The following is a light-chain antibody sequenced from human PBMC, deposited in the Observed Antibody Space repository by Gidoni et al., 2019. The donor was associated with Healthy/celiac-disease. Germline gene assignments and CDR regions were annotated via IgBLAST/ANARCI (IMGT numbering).Light chain of an antibody. CDR2: DAS. Sequence: DIQMTQSPSSLSASVGDRVTITCQASQDISNYLNWYQQKPGKAPKLLIYDASKLETGVPSRFSGSGSGTDFTFTISSLQREDSATYFCQQYDNLPPYTFGQGTKLEIK. V-gene: IGKV1-33*01. CDR1: QDISNY. J-gene: IGKJ2*01. CDR3: QQYDNLPPYT.